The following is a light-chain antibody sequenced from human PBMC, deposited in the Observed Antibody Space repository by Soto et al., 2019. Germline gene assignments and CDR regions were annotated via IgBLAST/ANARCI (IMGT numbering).Light chain of an antibody. Sequence: DIQMTQSPSSLSASVGDRVTITCRATQSISTYLNWYHQKPGKAPKLLIYDASFLQSGVPSRFSGSGSGTDFTLTISSLQPEDFSTYVCQQSYDTPYTCGQGTILEIK. CDR2: DAS. J-gene: IGKJ2*01. CDR3: QQSYDTPYT. CDR1: QSISTY. V-gene: IGKV1-39*01.